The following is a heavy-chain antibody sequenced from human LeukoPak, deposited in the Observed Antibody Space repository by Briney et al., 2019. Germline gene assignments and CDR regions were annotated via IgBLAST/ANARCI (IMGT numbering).Heavy chain of an antibody. V-gene: IGHV5-51*01. CDR1: GYSFTSYW. Sequence: GESLKISCKSSGYSFTSYWIAWVRQMPGKGLEWMGLIYPGDSDTRYSPSFQGQVTISADKSINTAYLQWSSLEASDTAMYYCARHLTLVASDYWGQGTLVTVSS. CDR2: IYPGDSDT. J-gene: IGHJ4*02. CDR3: ARHLTLVASDY. D-gene: IGHD5-12*01.